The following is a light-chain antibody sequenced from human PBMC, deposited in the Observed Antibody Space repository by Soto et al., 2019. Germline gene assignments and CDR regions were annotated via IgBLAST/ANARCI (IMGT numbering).Light chain of an antibody. CDR1: SGDFATYNY. V-gene: IGLV2-14*01. CDR2: EVT. CDR3: SSYMTTSTLGV. Sequence: QSALTQPASVSGSPGQSITISCTVTSGDFATYNYVSWYQHHPGKAPKLMIYEVTNRPSGVSNRFSGSKSGNTASLTISGLQAEDEADYYCSSYMTTSTLGVFGGGTKLTVL. J-gene: IGLJ3*02.